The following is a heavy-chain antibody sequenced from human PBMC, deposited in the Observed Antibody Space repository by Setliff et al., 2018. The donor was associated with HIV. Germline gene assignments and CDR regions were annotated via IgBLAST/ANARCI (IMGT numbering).Heavy chain of an antibody. Sequence: SETLSLTCTVSGVSISNYYWSWIRQPPGTGLEWIGYIYGSGRTFYNPSLKSRVAISADTSKGQFSLRLSYVTAADTAVYYCVRQGPGSSPPHFGDWGEGTLVTVPQ. CDR3: VRQGPGSSPPHFGD. V-gene: IGHV4-59*08. D-gene: IGHD3-10*01. CDR1: GVSISNYY. J-gene: IGHJ4*02. CDR2: IYGSGRT.